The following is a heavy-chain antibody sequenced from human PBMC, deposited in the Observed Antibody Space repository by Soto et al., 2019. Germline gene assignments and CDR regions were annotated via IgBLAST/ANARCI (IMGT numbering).Heavy chain of an antibody. V-gene: IGHV1-24*01. D-gene: IGHD3-3*01. J-gene: IGHJ3*02. CDR1: GYTLTELS. CDR2: FDPEDGET. Sequence: ASLKVSCKVSGYTLTELSMHWVRQAPGKGLEWMGGFDPEDGETIYAQKFQGRVTMTEDTSTDTAYMELSSLRSEDTAVYYCATSLRITIFGVVDAFDIWGQGTMVTVSS. CDR3: ATSLRITIFGVVDAFDI.